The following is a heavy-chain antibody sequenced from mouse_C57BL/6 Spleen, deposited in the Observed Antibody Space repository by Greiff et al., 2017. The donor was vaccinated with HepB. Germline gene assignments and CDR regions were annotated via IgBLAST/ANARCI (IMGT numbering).Heavy chain of an antibody. CDR1: GYTFTSYW. V-gene: IGHV1-64*01. D-gene: IGHD1-1*01. CDR2: IHPNSGST. J-gene: IGHJ2*01. CDR3: ASWSYYGSSYPYYFDY. Sequence: QVQLQQPGAELVKPGASVKLSCKASGYTFTSYWMHWVKQRPGQGLEWIGMIHPNSGSTNYNEKFKSKATLTVDKSSSSAYMQLSSLTSEDSAVYYCASWSYYGSSYPYYFDYWGQGTTLTVSS.